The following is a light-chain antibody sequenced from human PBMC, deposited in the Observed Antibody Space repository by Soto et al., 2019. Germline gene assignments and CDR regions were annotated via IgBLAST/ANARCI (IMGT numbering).Light chain of an antibody. CDR1: SSNIGSDY. CDR2: MNN. V-gene: IGLV1-47*01. Sequence: QSVLTQPPSASGTPGQRVTISCSGSSSNIGSDYVYWYQHLPATAPKVLIYMNNHRPSGVPDRFSASKSGASAALAISGLRSEDEANYYCAAWDDSMSGLVFGTGTKLTVL. J-gene: IGLJ1*01. CDR3: AAWDDSMSGLV.